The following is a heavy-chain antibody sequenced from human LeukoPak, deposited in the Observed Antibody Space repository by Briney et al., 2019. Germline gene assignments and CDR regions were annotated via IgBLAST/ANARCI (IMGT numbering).Heavy chain of an antibody. D-gene: IGHD1-26*01. V-gene: IGHV3-74*01. CDR3: ARVSSDTGSYYGN. J-gene: IGHJ4*02. CDR2: INSDGSST. Sequence: GGSLRLSCAASGFTFSSNWMHWVRQAPGKGLVWVSRINSDGSSTSHADSVKGRFTISRDNAKNTLYLQMNSLRAEDTAVYFCARVSSDTGSYYGNWGQGTLVTVSS. CDR1: GFTFSSNW.